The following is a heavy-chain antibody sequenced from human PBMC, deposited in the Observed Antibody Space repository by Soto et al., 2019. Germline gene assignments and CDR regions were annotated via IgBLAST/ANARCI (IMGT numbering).Heavy chain of an antibody. CDR3: ARGLALTGDLFAFDI. CDR1: GGSISSYY. J-gene: IGHJ3*02. V-gene: IGHV4-59*01. D-gene: IGHD7-27*01. CDR2: IYYSGST. Sequence: SETLSLTCTVSGGSISSYYWSWIRQPPGKGLEWIGYIYYSGSTNYNPSLKSRVTISVDTSKNQFSLKLSSVTAADTAVYYCARGLALTGDLFAFDIWGQGTMVTVSS.